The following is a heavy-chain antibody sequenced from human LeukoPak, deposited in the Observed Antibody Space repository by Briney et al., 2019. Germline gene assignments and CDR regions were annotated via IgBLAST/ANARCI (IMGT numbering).Heavy chain of an antibody. CDR1: GFTFSSYW. CDR3: ARDSDWAFDN. V-gene: IGHV3-74*01. D-gene: IGHD2-21*02. CDR2: INSDGSST. J-gene: IGHJ4*02. Sequence: GGSLRLSCAASGFTFSSYWMHWVRQAPGKGLVWVSRINSDGSSTSYADSVKGRFTISRDNAKNALYLQMNRLRDGDTAVYYCARDSDWAFDNWGQGTLVTVSS.